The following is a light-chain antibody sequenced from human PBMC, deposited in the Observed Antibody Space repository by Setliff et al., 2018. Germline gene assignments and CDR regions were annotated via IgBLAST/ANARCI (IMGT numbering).Light chain of an antibody. Sequence: QSALTQPASVSGSPGQSITISCIGSGRDVGSYDFVSWYQQHPGKAPKLIIYDVTGRPSGVSDRFSGSKSGNTASLTISGLQAEDEADYYCSSYTNSNTYVFGTGTKVTVL. J-gene: IGLJ1*01. V-gene: IGLV2-14*03. CDR2: DVT. CDR1: GRDVGSYDF. CDR3: SSYTNSNTYV.